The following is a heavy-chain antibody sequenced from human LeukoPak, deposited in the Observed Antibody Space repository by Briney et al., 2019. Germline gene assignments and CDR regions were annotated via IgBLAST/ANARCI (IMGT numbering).Heavy chain of an antibody. V-gene: IGHV1-69*13. J-gene: IGHJ4*02. CDR3: ARSSDPYYYDSSRYLGY. Sequence: ASVKVSCKASGGTFSSYAISWVRQAPGQGLEWMGGIIPIFGTANYAQKFQGRVTITADESTSTAYMELSSLRSEDTAVYYCARSSDPYYYDSSRYLGYWGQGTLVTVSS. D-gene: IGHD3-22*01. CDR2: IIPIFGTA. CDR1: GGTFSSYA.